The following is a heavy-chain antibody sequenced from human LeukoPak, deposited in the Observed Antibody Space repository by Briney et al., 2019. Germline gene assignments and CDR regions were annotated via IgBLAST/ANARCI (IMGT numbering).Heavy chain of an antibody. CDR2: IIPIFGTA. D-gene: IGHD3-22*01. CDR1: GGTFTSYA. V-gene: IGHV1-69*13. J-gene: IGHJ4*02. Sequence: ASVKVSCKASGGTFTSYAISWVRQAPGQGLEWMGGIIPIFGTANYAQKFQGRVTITADESTSTAYMELSSLRSEDTAVYYCARDNGGYYYVWGQGTLVTVSS. CDR3: ARDNGGYYYV.